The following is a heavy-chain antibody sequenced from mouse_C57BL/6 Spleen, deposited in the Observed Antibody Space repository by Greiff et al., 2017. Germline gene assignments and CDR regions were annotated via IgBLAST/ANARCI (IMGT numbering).Heavy chain of an antibody. CDR3: TTGGLPPFEY. D-gene: IGHD5-5*01. CDR1: GFNIKDDY. J-gene: IGHJ2*01. V-gene: IGHV14-4*01. Sequence: VQLKESGAELVRPGASVKLSCTASGFNIKDDYMHWVKQRPEQGLEWIGWIDPENGDTEYASKFQGKATITADTSSNTAYLQLSSLTSEDTAVYYCTTGGLPPFEYWGQGTTLTVSS. CDR2: IDPENGDT.